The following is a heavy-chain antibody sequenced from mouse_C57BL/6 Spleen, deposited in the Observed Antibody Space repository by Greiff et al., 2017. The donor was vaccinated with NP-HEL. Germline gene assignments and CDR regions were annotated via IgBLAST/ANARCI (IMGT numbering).Heavy chain of an antibody. CDR3: ARRAQAYAMDY. V-gene: IGHV5-17*01. CDR2: ISSGSSTI. J-gene: IGHJ4*01. CDR1: GFTFSDYG. Sequence: VESGGGLVKPGGSLKLSCAASGFTFSDYGMHWVRQAPEKGLEWVAYISSGSSTIYYADTVKGRFTISRDNAKNTLFLQMTSLRSEDTAMYYCARRAQAYAMDYWGQGTSVTVSS. D-gene: IGHD3-2*02.